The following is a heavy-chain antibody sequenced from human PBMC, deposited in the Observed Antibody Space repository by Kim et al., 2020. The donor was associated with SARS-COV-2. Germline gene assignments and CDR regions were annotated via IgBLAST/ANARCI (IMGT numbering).Heavy chain of an antibody. CDR3: ARHLRSYSSSWYGGFDY. Sequence: GGSLRLSCEASGFTFSSYDMHWVRQATGNGLEWVSAIGTAGDTYYPASVKGRFTISRENDKNSLYLQMKSTRAGDTAVYYCARHLRSYSSSWYGGFDYWGQGTLVTVSS. CDR1: GFTFSSYD. CDR2: IGTAGDT. J-gene: IGHJ4*02. D-gene: IGHD6-13*01. V-gene: IGHV3-13*01.